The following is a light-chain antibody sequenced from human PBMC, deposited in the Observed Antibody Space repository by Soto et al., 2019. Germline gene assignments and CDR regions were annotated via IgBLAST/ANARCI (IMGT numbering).Light chain of an antibody. J-gene: IGKJ1*01. CDR3: QQSGSSSGWT. V-gene: IGKV3-20*01. CDR1: QSVSSSY. Sequence: EVVLTQSPGTLSLSPGGRATLSCRASQSVSSSYLAWYQQKPGQAPRPLIYGASSRATGIPDRFSGSGSGTDFTLTISRLEPEDFAVYYCQQSGSSSGWTFGQGTKVEIK. CDR2: GAS.